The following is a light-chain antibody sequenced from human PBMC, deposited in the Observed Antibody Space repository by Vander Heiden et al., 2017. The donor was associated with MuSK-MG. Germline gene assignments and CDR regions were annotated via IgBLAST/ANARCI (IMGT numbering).Light chain of an antibody. J-gene: IGLJ3*02. V-gene: IGLV2-14*03. CDR3: ASYSLTSSEV. CDR2: DVA. Sequence: QSALTQPASVSGSPGQSITISCTAISSDIGDYNYISWYQQHPGNAPKLISVDVASRPSGVSDRFSGSKSGRTASLTISGLQPEDDALYYCASYSLTSSEVFGGGTKLTVL. CDR1: SSDIGDYNY.